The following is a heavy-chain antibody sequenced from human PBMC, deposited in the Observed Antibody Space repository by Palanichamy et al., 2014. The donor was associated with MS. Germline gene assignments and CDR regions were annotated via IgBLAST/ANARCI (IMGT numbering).Heavy chain of an antibody. CDR3: ARGFGVVTYAAYFDY. D-gene: IGHD3-3*01. Sequence: QVQLVQSGAEVKKPGASVKVSCKASGYAFTSYDINWVRQATGQGLEWVGWMIPNSGNTGYAQKFQGRVTITRNTSISTAYMELSSMRSEDTAVYYCARGFGVVTYAAYFDYWGQGTLVTVSS. CDR2: MIPNSGNT. V-gene: IGHV1-8*03. J-gene: IGHJ4*02. CDR1: GYAFTSYD.